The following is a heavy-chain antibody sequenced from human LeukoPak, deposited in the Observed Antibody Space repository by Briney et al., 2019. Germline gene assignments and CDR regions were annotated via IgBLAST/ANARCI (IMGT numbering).Heavy chain of an antibody. J-gene: IGHJ4*02. Sequence: SETLSLTCAVYGGSFSGYYWSWIRQPPGKGLEWIGEINHSGSTNYNPSLKSRVTISVDTSKNQFSLKLSSVTAADTAVYYCASGGSLFDYWGQGTLVIVSS. V-gene: IGHV4-34*01. CDR3: ASGGSLFDY. CDR2: INHSGST. CDR1: GGSFSGYY.